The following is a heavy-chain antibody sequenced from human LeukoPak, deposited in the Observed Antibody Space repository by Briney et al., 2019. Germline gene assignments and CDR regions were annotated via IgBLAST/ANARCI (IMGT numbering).Heavy chain of an antibody. V-gene: IGHV4-4*07. CDR3: ARSWPGSSGQTKSVFDY. CDR1: GGSISSYY. D-gene: IGHD6-13*01. J-gene: IGHJ4*02. CDR2: IYTSGST. Sequence: SESLSLTCTVSGGSISSYYWSWVRQPAGKGLEWIGRIYTSGSTNYNPSLKSRVTMSVDTSTNQFSLKLSSVTAADTDVYYCARSWPGSSGQTKSVFDYWGQGTLVTVSS.